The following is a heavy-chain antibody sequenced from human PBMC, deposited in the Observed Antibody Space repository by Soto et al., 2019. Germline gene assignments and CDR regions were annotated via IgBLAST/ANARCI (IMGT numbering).Heavy chain of an antibody. D-gene: IGHD3-10*01. V-gene: IGHV3-33*08. CDR1: GFTFSSYG. CDR3: ARGAYRGVWFGEPQYYYYYGMDV. CDR2: IWYDGSNK. Sequence: GGSLRLSCAASGFTFSSYGMHWVRQAPGKGLEWVAVIWYDGSNKYYADSVKGRFAISRENAKNSLYLQMNSLRAGDTAVYYCARGAYRGVWFGEPQYYYYYGMDVWGQGTTVTVSS. J-gene: IGHJ6*02.